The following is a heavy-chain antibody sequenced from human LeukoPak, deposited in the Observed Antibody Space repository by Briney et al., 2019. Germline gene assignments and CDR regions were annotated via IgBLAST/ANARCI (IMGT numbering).Heavy chain of an antibody. V-gene: IGHV1-2*02. CDR3: ARARSIVVVPAAIAFGP. CDR1: GYTFTGYY. Sequence: GASVKVSCKASGYTFTGYYMHWVRQAPGQGLEWMGWINPNSGGTNYAQKFQGRVTMTRDTSISTAYMELSRLRSDDTAVYYCARARSIVVVPAAIAFGPWGQGTLVTVSS. J-gene: IGHJ5*02. D-gene: IGHD2-2*02. CDR2: INPNSGGT.